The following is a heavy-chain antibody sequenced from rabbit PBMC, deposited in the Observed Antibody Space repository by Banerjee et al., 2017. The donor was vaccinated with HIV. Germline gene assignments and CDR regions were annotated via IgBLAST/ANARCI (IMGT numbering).Heavy chain of an antibody. J-gene: IGHJ3*01. CDR3: ARGSAYAGAGYAL. Sequence: QSLEESGGDLVKPGASLTLTCTASGFSFSSKYYMCWVRQAPGKGLEWIACIYAGSSGSTYYASWAKGRFTISKTSSTTVTLQMTSLTAADTATYFCARGSAYAGAGYALWGQGTLVTVS. D-gene: IGHD4-2*01. CDR2: IYAGSSGST. V-gene: IGHV1S40*01. CDR1: GFSFSSKYY.